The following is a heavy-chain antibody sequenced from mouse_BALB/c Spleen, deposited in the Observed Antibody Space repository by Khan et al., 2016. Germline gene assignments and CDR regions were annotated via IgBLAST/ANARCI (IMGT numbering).Heavy chain of an antibody. V-gene: IGHV1-26*01. CDR1: GYSFTGYY. Sequence: VQLQQSGPDLVKPGASVKISCKASGYSFTGYYIHWVKQSHGKSLEWIGRVNPNNGGTSYIPKFKGKAVLTEDKSSSTAYMELRSLTFEDSAVSYCVRGGNYGNFDVWGAGTTVTVSS. CDR3: VRGGNYGNFDV. D-gene: IGHD2-1*01. CDR2: VNPNNGGT. J-gene: IGHJ1*01.